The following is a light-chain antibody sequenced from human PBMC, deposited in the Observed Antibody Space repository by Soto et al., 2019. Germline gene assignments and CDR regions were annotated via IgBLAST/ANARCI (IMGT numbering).Light chain of an antibody. V-gene: IGKV1-39*01. J-gene: IGKJ2*01. CDR1: PSISSY. Sequence: DIQMTQSPSSLSASVGARVTITCRASPSISSYLNWYQQKPGKAPKLLIYAASSLQSGVPSRFSGSGSGTDFTLTISSLQPEDVATYYCQQSYSSPYTFGQGTKLEIK. CDR3: QQSYSSPYT. CDR2: AAS.